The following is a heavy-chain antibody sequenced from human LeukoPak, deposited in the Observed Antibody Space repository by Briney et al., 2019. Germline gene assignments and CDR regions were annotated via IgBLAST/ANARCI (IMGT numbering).Heavy chain of an antibody. CDR3: AKARGSSFGSRGLFDY. CDR2: ISDSGGST. V-gene: IGHV3-23*01. D-gene: IGHD6-13*01. CDR1: GFTFSNYA. Sequence: GGSLRLSCAASGFTFSNYAMSWVRQAPGKGLEWVSAISDSGGSTYYADSVKGRFTISRDNSKNTLYLQMDSLRAEDTAVYFCAKARGSSFGSRGLFDYWGQGSLVTVSS. J-gene: IGHJ4*02.